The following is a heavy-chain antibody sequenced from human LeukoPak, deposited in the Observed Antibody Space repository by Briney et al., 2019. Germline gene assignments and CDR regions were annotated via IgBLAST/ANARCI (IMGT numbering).Heavy chain of an antibody. J-gene: IGHJ4*02. CDR1: GFTFSGYG. CDR3: ARDFWSGYYDY. D-gene: IGHD3-3*01. V-gene: IGHV3-33*01. Sequence: GSLRLSCAASGFTFSGYGMHWVRQAPGKGLEWVAVIWYDGSNKYCADSVKGRFTISRDNSKNTLYLQMNSLRAEDTAVYYCARDFWSGYYDYWGQGTLVTVSS. CDR2: IWYDGSNK.